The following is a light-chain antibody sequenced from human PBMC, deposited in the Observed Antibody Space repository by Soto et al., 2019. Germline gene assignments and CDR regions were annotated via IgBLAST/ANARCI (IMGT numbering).Light chain of an antibody. CDR3: QQYNNWPPIT. CDR2: GAS. V-gene: IGKV3-15*01. CDR1: QSIGSSY. J-gene: IGKJ5*01. Sequence: DIMLTQSPGTLSLSPGERATLSCRASQSIGSSYLGWYQQKPGQAPRLLIYGASTRATGIPARFSGSGSGTEFTLTISSLQSEDFAVYYCQQYNNWPPITFGQGTRREIK.